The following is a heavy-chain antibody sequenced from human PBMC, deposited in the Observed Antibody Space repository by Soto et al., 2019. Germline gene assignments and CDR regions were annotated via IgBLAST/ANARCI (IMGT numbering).Heavy chain of an antibody. V-gene: IGHV3-23*01. CDR2: FSGSGGAT. J-gene: IGHJ4*02. Sequence: GGSLRLSCAASGFIASNYAMSWVRQAPGKGLEWVSGFSGSGGATFYADSVKGRFTISRDSSKNTIYLQMDRLRADDTAVYYCAKAVGDYWGRGTLVTVSS. CDR3: AKAVGDY. D-gene: IGHD1-26*01. CDR1: GFIASNYA.